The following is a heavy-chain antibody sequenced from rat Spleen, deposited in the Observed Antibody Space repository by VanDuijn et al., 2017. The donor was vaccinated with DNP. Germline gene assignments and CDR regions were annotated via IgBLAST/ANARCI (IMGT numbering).Heavy chain of an antibody. CDR2: ISYDGSRT. V-gene: IGHV5-7*01. CDR3: ARPHFYDGSYPRY. D-gene: IGHD1-12*02. J-gene: IGHJ2*01. Sequence: EVRLVESGGGLVQPGRSLRLSCVTSGSTFSDFNMVWVRQAPKKGLEWVATISYDGSRTNYRESVKGRFTISRDNAKSTLYLQMNSLRSEDMATYYCARPHFYDGSYPRYWGQGVMVTVSS. CDR1: GSTFSDFN.